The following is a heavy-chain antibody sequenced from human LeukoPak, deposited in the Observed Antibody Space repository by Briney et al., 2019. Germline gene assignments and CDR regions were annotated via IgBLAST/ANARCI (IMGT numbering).Heavy chain of an antibody. CDR1: GYTFTSYY. CDR2: INPSGGST. J-gene: IGHJ3*02. D-gene: IGHD3-22*01. V-gene: IGHV1-46*01. Sequence: GASVKVSCKASGYTFTSYYMHWVRQAPGQGLEWMGIINPSGGSTSYAQKFQGRVTMTRDTSTSTVYMDLSSLRSEDTAVYYCARDQITMIVRGTNRAFDIWGQGTMVTVSS. CDR3: ARDQITMIVRGTNRAFDI.